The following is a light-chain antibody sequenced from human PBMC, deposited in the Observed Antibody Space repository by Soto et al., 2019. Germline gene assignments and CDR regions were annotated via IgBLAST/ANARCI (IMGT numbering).Light chain of an antibody. CDR3: SSCTSSSTCL. CDR2: DFS. CDR1: SSDVGGYNY. Sequence: QSVLTNPTSLSGSPGQSITISCTGTSSDVGGYNYVSWYQQHPGKSPKLMIYDFSNRPSGVSNRFPGSKSGNTASLTISGLQAEDEADYYCSSCTSSSTCLFGTGTKVTVL. V-gene: IGLV2-14*01. J-gene: IGLJ1*01.